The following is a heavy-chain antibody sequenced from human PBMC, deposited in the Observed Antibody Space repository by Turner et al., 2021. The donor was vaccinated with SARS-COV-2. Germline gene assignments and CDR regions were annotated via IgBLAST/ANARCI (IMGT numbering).Heavy chain of an antibody. CDR2: ISGSGGST. V-gene: IGHV3-23*01. CDR3: AKDGYDGIYCSGGSCYSGWFDS. CDR1: GFTFSSYA. J-gene: IGHJ5*01. Sequence: EVQLLESGGGLVQPGGSLRLSCAASGFTFSSYAMSWVRQAPGKGLGWVSGISGSGGSTYYADSVKGRFTISRDNFKNTLNLQMNSLRAEDTAVYYCAKDGYDGIYCSGGSCYSGWFDSWGQGTLVTVSS. D-gene: IGHD2-15*01.